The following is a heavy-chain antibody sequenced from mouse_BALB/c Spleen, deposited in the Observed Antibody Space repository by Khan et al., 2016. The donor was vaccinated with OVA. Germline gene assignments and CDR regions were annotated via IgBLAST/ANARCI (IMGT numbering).Heavy chain of an antibody. V-gene: IGHV1S137*01. Sequence: QVQLKQSGAELVRPGVSVKISCKGPGYTFIDFALHWVKQSHAKSLEWIGVISSYYGDVTYNQMFKGKATMTVDKSSSTAYMELDRLSSEGSAMSCYVKGSGHSRFDYKGQGTLVTVYA. CDR1: GYTFIDFA. CDR2: ISSYYGDV. J-gene: IGHJ3*01. D-gene: IGHD1-3*01. CDR3: VKGSGHSRFDY.